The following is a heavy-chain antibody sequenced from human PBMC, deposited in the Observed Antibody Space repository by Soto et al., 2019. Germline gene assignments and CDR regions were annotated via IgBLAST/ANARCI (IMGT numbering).Heavy chain of an antibody. J-gene: IGHJ4*02. CDR2: INHSGST. CDR3: AGDYGDYDLFDY. CDR1: GGSFSGYY. D-gene: IGHD4-17*01. V-gene: IGHV4-34*01. Sequence: SETLSLTCAVYGGSFSGYYWSWIRQPPGKGLEWIGEINHSGSTNYNPSLKSRVTISVDTSKNQFSLKLSSVTAADTAVYYCAGDYGDYDLFDYWGQGTLVTVSS.